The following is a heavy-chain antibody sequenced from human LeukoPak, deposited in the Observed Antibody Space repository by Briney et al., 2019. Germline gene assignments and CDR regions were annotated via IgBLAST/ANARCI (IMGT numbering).Heavy chain of an antibody. CDR3: ARLSGTSGTTSRVLHY. CDR2: ISGGGDAT. CDR1: GFTFSSYG. V-gene: IGHV3-23*01. J-gene: IGHJ4*02. Sequence: PGGSLRLSCAASGFTFSSYGMHWVRQAPGKGLEWVSAISGGGDATYYTDFVKGRFTISRDNSENTVYLQVNSLRAEDTAVYYCARLSGTSGTTSRVLHYWGQGALVTVSS. D-gene: IGHD1-1*01.